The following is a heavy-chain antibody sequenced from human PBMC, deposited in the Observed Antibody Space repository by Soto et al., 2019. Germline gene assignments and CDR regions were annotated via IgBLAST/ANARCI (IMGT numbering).Heavy chain of an antibody. CDR1: GGSISSGGYS. CDR3: ARTESGTFDP. J-gene: IGHJ5*02. Sequence: QLQLQESGSGLVKPSQTLSLTCAVSGGSISSGGYSWSWIRQPPGKGLEWIGYIYHSGSTYYDPSLRSRVTIPVDRSKNQFSLKLSSVTAADTAVYYCARTESGTFDPWGQGTLVTVSS. CDR2: IYHSGST. D-gene: IGHD1-7*01. V-gene: IGHV4-30-2*01.